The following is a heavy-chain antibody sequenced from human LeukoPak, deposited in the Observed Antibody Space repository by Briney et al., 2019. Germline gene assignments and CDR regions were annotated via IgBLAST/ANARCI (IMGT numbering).Heavy chain of an antibody. J-gene: IGHJ6*02. V-gene: IGHV1-8*02. Sequence: ASVKVSCKTSGYSFTGYYIHWVRQATGQGLEWMGWMNPNSGNTGYAQKFQGRVTMTRNTSISTAYMELSSLRSEDTAVYYCASLQTHYDFWSGYYNYYYGMDVWGQGTTVTVSS. CDR3: ASLQTHYDFWSGYYNYYYGMDV. CDR1: GYSFTGYY. CDR2: MNPNSGNT. D-gene: IGHD3-3*01.